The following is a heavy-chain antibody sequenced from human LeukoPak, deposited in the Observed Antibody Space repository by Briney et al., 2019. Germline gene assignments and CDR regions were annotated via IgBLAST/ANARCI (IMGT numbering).Heavy chain of an antibody. J-gene: IGHJ4*02. V-gene: IGHV3-48*01. Sequence: GGSLRLSCAASGFTFSSYAMDWVRQAPGKGLEWISYISSSSSPIYYADSVKGRFTISRDNAKNSLYLQMDSLRAEDTAVYYCARYAGQWLVTNGKYYFDYWGQGTLVTVSS. CDR1: GFTFSSYA. CDR3: ARYAGQWLVTNGKYYFDY. D-gene: IGHD6-19*01. CDR2: ISSSSSPI.